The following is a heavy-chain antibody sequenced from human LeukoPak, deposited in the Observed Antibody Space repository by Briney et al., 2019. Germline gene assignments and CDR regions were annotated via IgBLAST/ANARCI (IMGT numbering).Heavy chain of an antibody. D-gene: IGHD6-19*01. CDR3: ARALGSGITKSGHDAFDM. CDR2: IYAGGNA. V-gene: IGHV3-53*01. J-gene: IGHJ3*02. Sequence: GGSLRLSCAASGFTVSSNYMTWVRQAPGKGLQWVSVIYAGGNAYYADSVKDRFTISRDNSKNTVYLQMNSLRVEDTAIYYCARALGSGITKSGHDAFDMWGQGTMVTVSS. CDR1: GFTVSSNY.